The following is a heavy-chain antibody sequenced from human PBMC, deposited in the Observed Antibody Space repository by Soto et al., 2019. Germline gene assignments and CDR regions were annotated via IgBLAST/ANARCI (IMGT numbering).Heavy chain of an antibody. CDR2: IKQDGSEK. CDR3: AKDLRFGEFSNYDY. J-gene: IGHJ4*02. D-gene: IGHD3-10*01. V-gene: IGHV3-7*03. Sequence: GGSLRLSCAASGFTFSSYWMSWVRQAPGKGLEWVANIKQDGSEKYYVDSVKGRFTISRDNAKNSLYLQMNSLRAEDTAVYYCAKDLRFGEFSNYDYWGQGTLVTVSS. CDR1: GFTFSSYW.